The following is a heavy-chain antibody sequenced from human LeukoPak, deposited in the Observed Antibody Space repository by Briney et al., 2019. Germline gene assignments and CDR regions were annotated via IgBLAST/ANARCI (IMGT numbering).Heavy chain of an antibody. CDR3: ARGRRWLQLGQYSARAKYYYYYMDV. Sequence: KPSETLSLTCTVSGGSISSSSYYWGWFRQPPGKGLEWIGSIYHSGSTYYNPSLKSRVTISVDTSKNQFSLKLSSVTAADTAVYYCARGRRWLQLGQYSARAKYYYYYMDVWGKGTTVTISS. V-gene: IGHV4-39*07. CDR1: GGSISSSSYY. J-gene: IGHJ6*03. CDR2: IYHSGST. D-gene: IGHD5-24*01.